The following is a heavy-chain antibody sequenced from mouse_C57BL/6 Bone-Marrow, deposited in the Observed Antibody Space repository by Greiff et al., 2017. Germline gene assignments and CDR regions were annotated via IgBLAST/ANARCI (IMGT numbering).Heavy chain of an antibody. J-gene: IGHJ3*01. Sequence: QVQLLQPGAELVMPGASVKLSCKVSGYTFTSYWMHWVKQRPGQGLEWIGEINPSDSYTNYNQKFKGKSTVTVDKSSSTAYMQLSGLTSEDSAVYYCAREGGDGSGYPAWFAYWDQGALVTVSA. CDR2: INPSDSYT. V-gene: IGHV1-69*01. D-gene: IGHD3-2*02. CDR3: AREGGDGSGYPAWFAY. CDR1: GYTFTSYW.